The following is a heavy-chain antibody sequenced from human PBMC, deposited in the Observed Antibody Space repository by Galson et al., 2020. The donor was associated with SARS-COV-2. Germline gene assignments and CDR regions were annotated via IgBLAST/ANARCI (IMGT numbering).Heavy chain of an antibody. CDR2: FDPEDGET. Sequence: ASVKVSCKVSGYTLTELSMHWVRQAPGKGLEWMGGFDPEDGETIYAQKFQGRVTMTEDTSTDTAYMELSSLRSEDTAVYYCATAFMITFGGVIVAPDDWGQGTLVTVSS. J-gene: IGHJ4*02. CDR1: GYTLTELS. CDR3: ATAFMITFGGVIVAPDD. D-gene: IGHD3-16*02. V-gene: IGHV1-24*01.